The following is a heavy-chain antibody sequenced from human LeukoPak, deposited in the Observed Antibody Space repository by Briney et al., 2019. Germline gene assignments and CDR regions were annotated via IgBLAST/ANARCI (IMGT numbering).Heavy chain of an antibody. J-gene: IGHJ5*02. CDR1: GYSFNTYW. CDR2: IYPGDSDT. V-gene: IGHV5-51*01. CDR3: ARHHRGVGADWFGP. Sequence: HGESLKISCKGSGYSFNTYWIGWVRQMPGKGLEWMGIIYPGDSDTRYSPSFQGQVTISADKSISTAYLQWSTLKASDTAMYYCARHHRGVGADWFGPWGQGTLVTVSS. D-gene: IGHD1-26*01.